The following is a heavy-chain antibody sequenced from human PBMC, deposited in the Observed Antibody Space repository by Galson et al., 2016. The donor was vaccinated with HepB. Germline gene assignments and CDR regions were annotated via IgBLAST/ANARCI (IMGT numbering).Heavy chain of an antibody. J-gene: IGHJ4*02. CDR1: GFAFSNHA. Sequence: SLRLSCAASGFAFSNHAMAWVRQVPGKGLEWVAAITGGGTATDYAASVRGRFTISRDNSRNTVHLQVTRPRVEDTAFYYCARRRGGSWGDFDSWGQGVLGTVSS. V-gene: IGHV3-23*01. D-gene: IGHD6-13*01. CDR2: ITGGGTAT. CDR3: ARRRGGSWGDFDS.